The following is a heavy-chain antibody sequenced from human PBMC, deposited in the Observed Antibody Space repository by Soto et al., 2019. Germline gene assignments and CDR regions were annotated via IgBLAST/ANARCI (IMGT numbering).Heavy chain of an antibody. V-gene: IGHV4-31*03. CDR3: ARDYYGSGSWRNLFDY. CDR1: GGSISSGGYY. J-gene: IGHJ4*02. Sequence: SETLSLTCTVSGGSISSGGYYWSWIRQHPGKGLEWIGYIYYSGSTYYNPSLKSRVTISVDTSKNQFSLKLSSVTAADTAVYYCARDYYGSGSWRNLFDYWGQGTLVTVSS. D-gene: IGHD3-10*01. CDR2: IYYSGST.